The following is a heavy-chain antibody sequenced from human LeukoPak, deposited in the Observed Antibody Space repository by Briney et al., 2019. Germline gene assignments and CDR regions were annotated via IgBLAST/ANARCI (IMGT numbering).Heavy chain of an antibody. J-gene: IGHJ5*02. Sequence: GSLRLSCAASGFTFSSYAMSWVRQPPGKGLEWIGSIYYSGTTYYNPSLKSRVTISLDTSKNQLSLKLNSVTAADTAVYYCASQGYYDSSPFDPWGQGTLVTVSS. CDR3: ASQGYYDSSPFDP. V-gene: IGHV4-39*01. CDR1: GFTFSSYA. D-gene: IGHD3-22*01. CDR2: IYYSGTT.